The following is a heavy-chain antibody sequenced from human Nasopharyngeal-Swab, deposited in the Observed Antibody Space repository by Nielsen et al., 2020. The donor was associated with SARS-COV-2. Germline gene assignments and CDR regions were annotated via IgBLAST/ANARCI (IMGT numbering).Heavy chain of an antibody. CDR2: IFSNDEK. J-gene: IGHJ4*02. CDR3: ARIDYDYVWGSYRCTGGYFDY. Sequence: PGKALEWLANIFSNDEKSYSTSLKSRLTISKDTSKSQVVLTMTNMDPVDTATYYCARIDYDYVWGSYRCTGGYFDYWGQGTLVTVSS. D-gene: IGHD3-16*02. V-gene: IGHV2-26*01.